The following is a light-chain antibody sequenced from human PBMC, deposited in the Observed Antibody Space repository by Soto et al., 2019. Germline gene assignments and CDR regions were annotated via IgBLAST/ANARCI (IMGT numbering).Light chain of an antibody. V-gene: IGKV2-24*01. CDR1: QSLVHSDGNTY. Sequence: DIVLTQTPLSSPVTLGQPASISCRSSQSLVHSDGNTYLSWFHQRPGQPPRLLIDKVSNRFSGXPXIFXGSGAGTDFTLKISRVEAEDVGVYFCMQATQYRPYTFGQGPKLEIK. CDR3: MQATQYRPYT. J-gene: IGKJ2*01. CDR2: KVS.